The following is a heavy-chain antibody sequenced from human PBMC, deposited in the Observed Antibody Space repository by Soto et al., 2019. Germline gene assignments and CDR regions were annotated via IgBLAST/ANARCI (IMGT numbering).Heavy chain of an antibody. CDR2: IYYSGST. CDR3: ARRGYKLLRDPFDY. J-gene: IGHJ4*02. Sequence: PSETLSLTCTVSGGSISSGGYYWSWIRQHPGKGLEWIGSIYYSGSTYYTPSLKSRVTISVDTSKNQLSLKLSSVTAADTAVYYCARRGYKLLRDPFDYWGQGTLVTVSS. D-gene: IGHD2-2*01. CDR1: GGSISSGGYY. V-gene: IGHV4-31*03.